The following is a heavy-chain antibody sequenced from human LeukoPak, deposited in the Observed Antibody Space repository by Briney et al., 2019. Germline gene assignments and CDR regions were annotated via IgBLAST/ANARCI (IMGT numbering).Heavy chain of an antibody. Sequence: ASVKLSCTASGYPFTNNYMHWVRQAPGQGLEWMGIINPSGGSAIYAQKFQGRVTITRDTSTSTVYMELSSLTSEDTAVYYCVRRQGHYSTGGYYYYMDVWGTGTTVTVSS. CDR3: VRRQGHYSTGGYYYYMDV. CDR2: INPSGGSA. V-gene: IGHV1-46*01. CDR1: GYPFTNNY. D-gene: IGHD2-15*01. J-gene: IGHJ6*03.